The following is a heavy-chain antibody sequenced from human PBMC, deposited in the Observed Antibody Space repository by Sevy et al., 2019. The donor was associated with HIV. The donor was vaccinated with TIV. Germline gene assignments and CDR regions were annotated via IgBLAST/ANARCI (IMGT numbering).Heavy chain of an antibody. V-gene: IGHV3-7*01. CDR2: IKEDGSEE. D-gene: IGHD2-2*01. CDR3: ARSSNGALDY. Sequence: GGSLRLSCAASGFTFSRYWMSWDCQAPGKGLEWVAYIKEDGSEENYVDSVRGRITISRDNAKNSLYLQMNSLRAEDTAVYYCARSSNGALDYWGQGTLVTVSS. J-gene: IGHJ4*02. CDR1: GFTFSRYW.